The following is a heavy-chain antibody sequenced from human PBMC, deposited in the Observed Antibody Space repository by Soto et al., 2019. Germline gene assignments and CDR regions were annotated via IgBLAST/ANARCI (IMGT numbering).Heavy chain of an antibody. CDR2: ISGSGGST. CDR3: ATFPVYDPHTSGWYYFDN. CDR1: GFTFSSYA. Sequence: EVQLLESGGGLVQPGGSLRLSCAASGFTFSSYAMSWVRQAPGKGLEWVSAISGSGGSTYYADSVKGRFTISRDNSKNTLYLQMNSLRAEDTAVYYCATFPVYDPHTSGWYYFDNWGQGTLVTVSS. V-gene: IGHV3-23*01. J-gene: IGHJ4*02. D-gene: IGHD6-19*01.